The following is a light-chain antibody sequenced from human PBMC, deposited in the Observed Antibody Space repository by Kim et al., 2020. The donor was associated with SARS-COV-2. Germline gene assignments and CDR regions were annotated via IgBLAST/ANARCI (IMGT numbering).Light chain of an antibody. J-gene: IGLJ3*02. Sequence: PGQRVTLSCSGSRSNIGSNTVNWYQHVPGTAPKLLIFNKSRRPSGVPDRFSGSKSDTSASLVISGLQSEDEADYYCATWDDTLEGPVFGGGTKLTVL. CDR3: ATWDDTLEGPV. CDR2: NKS. CDR1: RSNIGSNT. V-gene: IGLV1-44*01.